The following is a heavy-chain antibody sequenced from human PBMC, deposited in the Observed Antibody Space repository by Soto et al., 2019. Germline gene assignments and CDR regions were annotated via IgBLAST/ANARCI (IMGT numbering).Heavy chain of an antibody. J-gene: IGHJ6*02. Sequence: QVQLQESGPGLVKPSETLSLTCTVSGGSISSYYWSWIRQPPGKGLEWIGYIYYSGSTNYNPSLKRRVTIAVDTAKNQFSLKLSSVTAADTAVYYCAGHLRYFDWLGYYYYGMDVWGQGTTVTVSS. V-gene: IGHV4-59*08. D-gene: IGHD3-9*01. CDR1: GGSISSYY. CDR3: AGHLRYFDWLGYYYYGMDV. CDR2: IYYSGST.